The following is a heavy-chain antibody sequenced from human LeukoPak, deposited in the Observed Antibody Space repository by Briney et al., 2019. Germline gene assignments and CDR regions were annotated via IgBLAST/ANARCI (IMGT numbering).Heavy chain of an antibody. D-gene: IGHD3-22*01. CDR2: LYSGGST. CDR3: ARAADYYDSRYFDY. Sequence: GGSLRLSCAASGFTVSSNDMSWVRQAPGKGLEWVSVLYSGGSTYYADSVKGRFTISRDNSKNTLYLQMNSLRAEDTAVYYCARAADYYDSRYFDYWGQGTLVTVSS. V-gene: IGHV3-66*01. J-gene: IGHJ4*02. CDR1: GFTVSSND.